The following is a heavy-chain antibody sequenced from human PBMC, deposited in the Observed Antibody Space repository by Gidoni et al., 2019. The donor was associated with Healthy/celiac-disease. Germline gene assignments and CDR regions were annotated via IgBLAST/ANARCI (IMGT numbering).Heavy chain of an antibody. Sequence: EVQLVESGGGLVQPGGSLKLSCAASGFTFSGSAMHWVRQASGKGLEWVGRIRSKANSYATAYAASVKGRFTISRDDSKNTAYLQMNSLKTEDTAVYYCTVVDSPGGYYGMDVWGQGTTVTVSS. D-gene: IGHD2-8*02. CDR2: IRSKANSYAT. V-gene: IGHV3-73*02. CDR3: TVVDSPGGYYGMDV. CDR1: GFTFSGSA. J-gene: IGHJ6*02.